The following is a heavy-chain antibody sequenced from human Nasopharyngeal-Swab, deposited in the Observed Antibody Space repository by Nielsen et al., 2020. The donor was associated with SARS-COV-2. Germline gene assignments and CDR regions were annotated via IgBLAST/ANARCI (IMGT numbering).Heavy chain of an antibody. V-gene: IGHV1-46*01. Sequence: ASVKVSCKASGYTFTSYYMHWVRQAPGQGLEWMGIINPSGGSTSYAQKFQGRVTMTRDTSTSTVYIELSSLRSEDTAVYYCARDLTATVTTNYYYGMDVWGQGTTVTVSS. J-gene: IGHJ6*02. D-gene: IGHD4-17*01. CDR1: GYTFTSYY. CDR2: INPSGGST. CDR3: ARDLTATVTTNYYYGMDV.